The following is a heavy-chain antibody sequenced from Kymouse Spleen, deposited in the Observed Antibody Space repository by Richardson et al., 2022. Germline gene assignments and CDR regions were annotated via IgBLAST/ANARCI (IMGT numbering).Heavy chain of an antibody. Sequence: EVQLVESGGGLVKPGGSLRLSCAASGFTFSSYSMNWVRQAPGKGLEWVSSISSSSSYIYYADSVKGRFTISRDNAKNSLYLQMNSLRAEDTAVYYCASHYDFWSGYYDYYYYGMDVWGQGTTVTVSS. CDR3: ASHYDFWSGYYDYYYYGMDV. V-gene: IGHV3-21*03. CDR1: GFTFSSYS. D-gene: IGHD3-3*01. J-gene: IGHJ6*02. CDR2: ISSSSSYI.